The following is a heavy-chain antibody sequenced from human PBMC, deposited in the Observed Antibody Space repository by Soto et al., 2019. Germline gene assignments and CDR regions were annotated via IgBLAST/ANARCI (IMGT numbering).Heavy chain of an antibody. D-gene: IGHD5-18*01. CDR2: INPSSGGT. J-gene: IGHJ4*02. V-gene: IGHV1-46*01. Sequence: QVQLVQSGAEVKKPGASVKVSCKASGYTFTYYYIHWVRQAPGQGLKWMGIINPSSGGTSYAQKCQGRGTMTRDTSTSTVYMELSSLRSEDTAVYYCAREVERGSSYGYLEYWGQGTLVTVSS. CDR3: AREVERGSSYGYLEY. CDR1: GYTFTYYY.